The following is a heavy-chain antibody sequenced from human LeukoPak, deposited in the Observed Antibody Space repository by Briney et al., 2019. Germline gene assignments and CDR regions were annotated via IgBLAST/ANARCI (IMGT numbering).Heavy chain of an antibody. CDR1: GFTLSIYS. J-gene: IGHJ5*02. CDR2: NSISSSYI. D-gene: IGHD4-23*01. CDR3: AREVIGGNSA. V-gene: IGHV3-21*01. Sequence: PGGSLRLSCAVSGFTLSIYSMNGVRRAPGKGLELVSFNSISSSYIYYADSVKGRFTITRHDAQKSLSLQMNSLRGEDTAVYYCAREVIGGNSAWGQGTLVTVSS.